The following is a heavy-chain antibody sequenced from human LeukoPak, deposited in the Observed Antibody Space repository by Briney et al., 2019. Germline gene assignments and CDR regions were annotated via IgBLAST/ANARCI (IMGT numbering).Heavy chain of an antibody. Sequence: GGSLRLSCAASGFTVSSNYMSWVRQAPGEGLEWVSVVYSGGSTYCADSVKGRFTISRDNSQNTLYLQMNSLRAEDTAVYYCARDGPRAGRGVIFENWGQGTLVTVSS. J-gene: IGHJ4*02. CDR2: VYSGGST. CDR3: ARDGPRAGRGVIFEN. D-gene: IGHD3-10*01. CDR1: GFTVSSNY. V-gene: IGHV3-66*01.